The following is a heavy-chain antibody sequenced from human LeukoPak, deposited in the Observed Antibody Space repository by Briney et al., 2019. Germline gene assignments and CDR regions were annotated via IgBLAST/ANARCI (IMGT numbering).Heavy chain of an antibody. CDR3: AREMLAAVAAQS. V-gene: IGHV3-21*01. D-gene: IGHD6-19*01. CDR1: GFTFSTYS. Sequence: PGGSLRLSCAASGFTFSTYSMNWVRQAPGKGLEWVSSISSSSDYIYYADSVKGRFTISRDNARNSLYLQMNSLRAEDTAVYYCAREMLAAVAAQSWGQGTLVTVSS. CDR2: ISSSSDYI. J-gene: IGHJ5*02.